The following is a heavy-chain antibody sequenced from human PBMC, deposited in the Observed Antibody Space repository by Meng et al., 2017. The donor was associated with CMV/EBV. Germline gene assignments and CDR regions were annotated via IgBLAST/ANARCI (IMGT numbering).Heavy chain of an antibody. CDR2: IYYSGST. J-gene: IGHJ5*02. D-gene: IGHD3-3*01. CDR3: ARGRGYDFWSGYQMGNWFDP. Sequence: ESLKISCTVSGGSVSSGSYYWSWLRQPPGKGLEWIGYIYYSGSTNYNPSLKSRVTISVDTSKNQFSLKLSSVTAADTAVYYCARGRGYDFWSGYQMGNWFDPWGQGTLVTVSS. CDR1: GGSVSSGSYY. V-gene: IGHV4-61*01.